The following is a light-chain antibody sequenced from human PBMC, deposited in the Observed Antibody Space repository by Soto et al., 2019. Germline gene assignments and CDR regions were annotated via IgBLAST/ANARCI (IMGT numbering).Light chain of an antibody. CDR3: CTYAGSKRYV. Sequence: QSALTQPRSVSGSLGQSVTISCTGTSSDVGTYNYVSWYQQHPGKAPKVMIYDVSERPSGVPDRFSGSKSGNTTSLTISGIQAEDEAEYYCCTYAGSKRYVVGTGTKVTVL. V-gene: IGLV2-11*01. CDR2: DVS. J-gene: IGLJ1*01. CDR1: SSDVGTYNY.